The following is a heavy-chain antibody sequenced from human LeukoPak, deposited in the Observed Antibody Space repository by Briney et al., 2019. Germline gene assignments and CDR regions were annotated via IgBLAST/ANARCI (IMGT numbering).Heavy chain of an antibody. CDR3: ARGGFGLGVGSTKGLNWLDP. D-gene: IGHD1-26*01. V-gene: IGHV1-46*01. CDR2: INPSGGST. Sequence: ASVKVSCKASGYTFTNYYMHWVRQAPGQGLEWMGIINPSGGSTSYAQKFRGRVTMTSDTSTSTVYMELRSLRSEDTAVYYCARGGFGLGVGSTKGLNWLDPWSQGTLVTVFS. J-gene: IGHJ5*02. CDR1: GYTFTNYY.